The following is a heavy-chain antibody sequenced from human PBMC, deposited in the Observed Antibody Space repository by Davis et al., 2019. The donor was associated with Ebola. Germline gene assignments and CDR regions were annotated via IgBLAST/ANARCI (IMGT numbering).Heavy chain of an antibody. J-gene: IGHJ5*02. D-gene: IGHD4-17*01. CDR2: IYHSEST. CDR3: ARTTKTNIEDSGLGYNSFDA. CDR1: GGSISTNYW. Sequence: SETLSLTCAVSGGSISTNYWWSWVRQPPGKGLEWIGEIYHSESTNYNPSLRSRAAISVDSSKNQFSLKVNSVTAADTATYYCARTTKTNIEDSGLGYNSFDAWGQGVLVSVSS. V-gene: IGHV4-4*02.